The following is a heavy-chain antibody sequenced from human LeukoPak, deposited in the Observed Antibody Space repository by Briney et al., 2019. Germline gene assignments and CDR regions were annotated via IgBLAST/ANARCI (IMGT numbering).Heavy chain of an antibody. CDR1: GGSISSYY. CDR3: ARLIWGIFPEHLKQGAFDI. V-gene: IGHV4-59*08. CDR2: IYYSGST. Sequence: PSETLSLTCTVSGGSISSYYWSWIRQPPGKGLEWIGYIYYSGSTNYNPSLKSRVTISVDTSKNQFSLKLSSVTAADTAVYYCARLIWGIFPEHLKQGAFDIWGQGTMVTVSS. J-gene: IGHJ3*02. D-gene: IGHD7-27*01.